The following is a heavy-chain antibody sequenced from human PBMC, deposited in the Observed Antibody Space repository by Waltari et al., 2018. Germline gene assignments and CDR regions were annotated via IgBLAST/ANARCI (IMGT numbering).Heavy chain of an antibody. Sequence: EVQLLESGGGLVQPGGSLRLSCAASGFTFSSYAMGGVRQAPGKGLEWVSAISGSGGSTYYADSVKGRFTISRDNSKNTLYLQMNSLRAEDTAVYYCAKAQGFTVVTPHFDYWGQGTLVTVSS. D-gene: IGHD2-21*02. V-gene: IGHV3-23*01. CDR3: AKAQGFTVVTPHFDY. CDR1: GFTFSSYA. J-gene: IGHJ4*02. CDR2: ISGSGGST.